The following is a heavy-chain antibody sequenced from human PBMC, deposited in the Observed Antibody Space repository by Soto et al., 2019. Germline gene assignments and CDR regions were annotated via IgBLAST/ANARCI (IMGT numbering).Heavy chain of an antibody. V-gene: IGHV4-39*01. D-gene: IGHD1-1*01. CDR1: GGSISSTRYY. J-gene: IGHJ4*02. CDR2: TYYTGST. Sequence: QLQLQESGPGLVKPSETLSLTCTVSGGSISSTRYYWGWIRQPPAKGLEWIGTTYYTGSTYYNPSLKSRLTISVDMSKNQFSLKVRSVTAADTAVYYCVSGPGTTADYWGQGTLVTVSS. CDR3: VSGPGTTADY.